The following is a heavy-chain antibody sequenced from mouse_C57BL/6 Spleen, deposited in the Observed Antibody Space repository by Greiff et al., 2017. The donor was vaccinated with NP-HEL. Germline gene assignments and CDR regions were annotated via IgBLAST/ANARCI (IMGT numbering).Heavy chain of an antibody. CDR2: ISDGGSYT. CDR1: GFTFSSYA. J-gene: IGHJ2*01. V-gene: IGHV5-4*01. D-gene: IGHD2-5*01. CDR3: AREDSNSFDY. Sequence: EVKVVESGGGLVKPGGSLKLSCAASGFTFSSYAMSWVRQTPEKRLEWVATISDGGSYTYYPDNVKGRFTISRDNAKNNLYLQMSHLKSEDTAMYYCAREDSNSFDYWGQGTTLTVSS.